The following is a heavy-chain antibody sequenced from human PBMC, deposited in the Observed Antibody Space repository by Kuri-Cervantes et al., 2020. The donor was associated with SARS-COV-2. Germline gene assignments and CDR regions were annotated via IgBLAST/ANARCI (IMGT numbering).Heavy chain of an antibody. D-gene: IGHD1-7*01. V-gene: IGHV3-23*01. CDR3: AKVENYGNAFDI. J-gene: IGHJ3*02. CDR1: GFTFSSYA. Sequence: LSLTCAASGFTFSSYAMSWVRQAPGKGLEWVSAISCSGGSTYYADSVKGRFTISRDNSKNTLYLQMNSLRPEDTAVYYCAKVENYGNAFDIWGQGTMVTVSS. CDR2: ISCSGGST.